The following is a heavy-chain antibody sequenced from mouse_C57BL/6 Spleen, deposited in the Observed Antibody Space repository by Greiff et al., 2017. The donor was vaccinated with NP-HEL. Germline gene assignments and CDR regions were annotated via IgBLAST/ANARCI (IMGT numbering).Heavy chain of an antibody. CDR1: GYTFTDYE. CDR2: IDPVIGGT. Sequence: QVQLQQSGAELVRPGASVTLSCKASGYTFTDYEMHWVKQTPVHGLEWIGAIDPVIGGTAYNQKFKGKAILTADKSSSTAYMELRSLTSEDSAVYYCTRTVVDKKYAMDYWGQGTSVTVSS. D-gene: IGHD1-1*01. CDR3: TRTVVDKKYAMDY. V-gene: IGHV1-15*01. J-gene: IGHJ4*01.